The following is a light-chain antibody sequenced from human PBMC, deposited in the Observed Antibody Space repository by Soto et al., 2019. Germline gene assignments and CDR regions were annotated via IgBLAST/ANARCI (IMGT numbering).Light chain of an antibody. J-gene: IGKJ4*01. CDR2: LGS. CDR3: MQALQTPRLT. V-gene: IGKV2-28*01. CDR1: QSLLHSNGYNY. Sequence: DIVMTQSPLSLPVTPGEPASISCRSSQSLLHSNGYNYLDWYLQKPGQSPQLLIYLGSNRASGVPDRFSGSGSGTDFTLKISRVEDEDVGVYYCMQALQTPRLTFGGGT.